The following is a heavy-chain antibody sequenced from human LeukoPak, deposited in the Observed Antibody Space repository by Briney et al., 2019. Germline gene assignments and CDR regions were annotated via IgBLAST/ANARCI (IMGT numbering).Heavy chain of an antibody. V-gene: IGHV3-7*03. CDR2: IKGDGSQK. Sequence: GGSLRLSCAVSEFTVSSTYMSWVRQAPGKGLEWVAHIKGDGSQKYYVDSVKGRFTISRDNAKTSLYLQMDSLRAEDTAVYYCARNRGWLQFDYWGQGTLVTVSS. CDR3: ARNRGWLQFDY. J-gene: IGHJ4*02. D-gene: IGHD5-12*01. CDR1: EFTVSSTY.